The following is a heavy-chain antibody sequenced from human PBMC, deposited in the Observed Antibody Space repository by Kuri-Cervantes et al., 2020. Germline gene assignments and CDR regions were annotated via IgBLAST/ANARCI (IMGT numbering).Heavy chain of an antibody. D-gene: IGHD2-2*01. CDR3: ARGTAIVGIPAALRFDP. CDR2: ISYDGSKK. CDR1: GFTFSSYG. V-gene: IGHV3-30*03. J-gene: IGHJ5*02. Sequence: GESLKISCAASGFTFSSYGMHWVRQAPGKGLEWVAVISYDGSKKYFADSVKGRFTISRDNSKNTLSLQADSLRGDDTAVYYCARGTAIVGIPAALRFDPWGQGTLVTVSS.